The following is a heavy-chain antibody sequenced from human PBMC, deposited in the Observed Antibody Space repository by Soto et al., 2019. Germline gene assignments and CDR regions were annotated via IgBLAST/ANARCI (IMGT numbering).Heavy chain of an antibody. Sequence: EVQLLESGGGLVQPGGSLRLSCAASGFTFSSYAMSWVRQAPGKGLEWVSAISGSGGSTYYADSVKGRFTISRDNSKNLLYLQMNSLRAEDTAVYYCAKTSSGWYLNYMDVWGKGTTVTVSS. V-gene: IGHV3-23*01. D-gene: IGHD6-19*01. CDR3: AKTSSGWYLNYMDV. CDR2: ISGSGGST. J-gene: IGHJ6*03. CDR1: GFTFSSYA.